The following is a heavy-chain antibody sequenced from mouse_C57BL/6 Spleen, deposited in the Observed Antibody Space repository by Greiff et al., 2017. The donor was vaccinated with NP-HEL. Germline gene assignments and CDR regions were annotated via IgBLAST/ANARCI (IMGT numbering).Heavy chain of an antibody. D-gene: IGHD3-2*02. CDR2: IDPSDSYT. Sequence: VQLQQPGAELVMPGASVKLSCKASGYTFTSYWMPWVKQRPGQGLAWIGEIDPSDSYTNYNQKFKGKSTLTVDKSSSTAYMQLSSLTSEDAAVYYCARQDSSGPAWFAYWGQGTLVTVSA. CDR3: ARQDSSGPAWFAY. CDR1: GYTFTSYW. J-gene: IGHJ3*01. V-gene: IGHV1-69*01.